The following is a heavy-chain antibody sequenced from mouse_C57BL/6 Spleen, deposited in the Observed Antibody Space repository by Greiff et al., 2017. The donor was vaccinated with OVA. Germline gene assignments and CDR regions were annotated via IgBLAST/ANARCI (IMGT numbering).Heavy chain of an antibody. D-gene: IGHD1-1*01. J-gene: IGHJ2*01. CDR2: ISSCGSYT. Sequence: EVKLVESGGDLVKPGGSLKLSCAASGFTFSSYGMSWVRQTPDKRLEWVAIISSCGSYTYYPDSVKGRFTISRDNAKITLYLQMSSLKSEDSAVYYSARSTTVEAIDYWGQGTTLTVSS. V-gene: IGHV5-6*01. CDR3: ARSTTVEAIDY. CDR1: GFTFSSYG.